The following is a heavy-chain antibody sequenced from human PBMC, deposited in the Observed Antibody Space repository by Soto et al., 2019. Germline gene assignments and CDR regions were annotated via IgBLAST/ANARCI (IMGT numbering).Heavy chain of an antibody. J-gene: IGHJ5*02. V-gene: IGHV4-4*02. CDR1: GDSITNNNW. Sequence: QVQLQESGPGLVKPSGTLSLTCAVSGDSITNNNWWTWLRQSPGKGLEWIGEMHHGGNPDYNPSLRSRVTISVDKSNNQFSLHLSSVTGANSAVYYCARTSEGTYSFDPWGQGTLVTVSS. CDR3: ARTSEGTYSFDP. D-gene: IGHD2-15*01. CDR2: MHHGGNP.